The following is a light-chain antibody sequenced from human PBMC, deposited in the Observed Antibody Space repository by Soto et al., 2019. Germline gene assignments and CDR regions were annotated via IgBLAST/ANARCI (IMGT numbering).Light chain of an antibody. CDR1: QSISRW. V-gene: IGKV1-5*01. J-gene: IGKJ2*01. CDR2: DAS. CDR3: QQHQSYSAYT. Sequence: DIQMTQSPATLSASVGDRVTITCRASQSISRWLAWYQQKPGKAPRLLIHDASSLQSGVPSRFSGSGSGTEFTLTISSLQPDDFATYFCQQHQSYSAYTFGQGTKVDIK.